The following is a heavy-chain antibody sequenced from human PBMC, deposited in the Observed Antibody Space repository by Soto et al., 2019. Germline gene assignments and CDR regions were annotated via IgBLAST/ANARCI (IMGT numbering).Heavy chain of an antibody. D-gene: IGHD3-10*01. J-gene: IGHJ6*01. CDR2: TRNKANTYTT. V-gene: IGHV3-72*01. CDR1: GFTFSDHY. CDR3: AREEGLMVRGVIGYYAMDV. Sequence: GGSLRIACASSGFTFSDHYMDWVRQAAGKGMDLVGRTRNKANTYTTEYAASVEGRFTISRDDSKNSLFLQLNSLKTEDTAVYYCAREEGLMVRGVIGYYAMDVWGQGTTVTVSS.